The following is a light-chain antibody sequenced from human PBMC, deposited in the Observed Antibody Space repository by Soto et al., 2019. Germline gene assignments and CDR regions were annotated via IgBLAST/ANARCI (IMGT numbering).Light chain of an antibody. V-gene: IGKV1-39*01. Sequence: DIQMTQSPSSLSASVGDRVTITCRASQSISSYLNWYQQKPGKAPKLLIYAASSLQSGVPSRFSGSGSGTDFTLTISSLQPEDFATYYCQQSHSTPCTFGPGTKVDIK. J-gene: IGKJ3*01. CDR2: AAS. CDR3: QQSHSTPCT. CDR1: QSISSY.